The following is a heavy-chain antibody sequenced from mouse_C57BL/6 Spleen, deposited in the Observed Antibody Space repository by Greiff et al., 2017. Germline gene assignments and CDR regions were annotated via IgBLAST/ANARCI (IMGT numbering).Heavy chain of an antibody. J-gene: IGHJ4*01. V-gene: IGHV1-47*01. D-gene: IGHD2-4*01. CDR2: FHPYNDDT. CDR3: ARKDDYGDAMDY. CDR1: GYTFTTYP. Sequence: VKLQESGAELVKPGASVKMSCKASGYTFTTYPIEWMKQNHGKSLEWIGNFHPYNDDTKYNEKFKGKATLNVEKSSSTVYLELSRLTSDDSAVYYCARKDDYGDAMDYWGQGTSVTVSS.